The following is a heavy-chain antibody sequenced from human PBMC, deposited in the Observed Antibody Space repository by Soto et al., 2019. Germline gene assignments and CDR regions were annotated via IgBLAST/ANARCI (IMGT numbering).Heavy chain of an antibody. CDR1: GFTFSSYN. J-gene: IGHJ6*03. V-gene: IGHV3-21*01. CDR2: ISSSGSYI. CDR3: AREGRNYYYYMDV. Sequence: GGSLRLSCAASGFTFSSYNMNWVRQAPGKGLEWVSSISSSGSYIYYADSVKGRFTISRDNAKNSLYLQMNSLRADDTAVYYCAREGRNYYYYMDVWGIGTTVTVSS.